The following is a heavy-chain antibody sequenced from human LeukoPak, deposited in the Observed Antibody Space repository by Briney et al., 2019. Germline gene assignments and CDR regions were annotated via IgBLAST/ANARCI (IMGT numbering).Heavy chain of an antibody. D-gene: IGHD5-12*01. Sequence: GGSLRLSCEASGFTFSTYNMNWVRQAPGKRLEWVSSITSSSSYVFYADSVKGRFTISRGNTKNSLYLQMNSLRAEDTAVYYCARDPYRGYYGDYYYYYMDVWGKGTTVTISS. V-gene: IGHV3-21*01. J-gene: IGHJ6*03. CDR2: ITSSSSYV. CDR1: GFTFSTYN. CDR3: ARDPYRGYYGDYYYYYMDV.